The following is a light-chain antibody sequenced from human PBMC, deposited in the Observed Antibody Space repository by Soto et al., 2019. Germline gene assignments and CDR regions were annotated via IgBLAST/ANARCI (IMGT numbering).Light chain of an antibody. V-gene: IGKV3-20*01. CDR3: QQYGSAPST. Sequence: EIVLTQSPGTLSLSPGDRATLSCRASQSVGSNYLAWYQQKPGQAPRLLIYGASNRATGIPDTFSGSGSGTDFTLTISRLEPEDFAVYYCQQYGSAPSTFGGGTKVEIK. CDR2: GAS. CDR1: QSVGSNY. J-gene: IGKJ4*01.